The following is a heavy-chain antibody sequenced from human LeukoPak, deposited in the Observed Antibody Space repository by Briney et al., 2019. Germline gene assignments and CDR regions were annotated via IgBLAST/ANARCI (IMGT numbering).Heavy chain of an antibody. J-gene: IGHJ4*02. CDR1: GFTLSSYE. D-gene: IGHD1-1*01. CDR3: ASGARTTGTTPTSY. Sequence: GGSLRLSCTVSGFTLSSYEMSWIRQAPGKGLEWVSSIDYDGGSGHYADSVKGRFTISRDNSKNTLYLQMNSLRAEDTAVYYCASGARTTGTTPTSYWGQGTLVTVSS. V-gene: IGHV3-NL1*01. CDR2: IDYDGGSG.